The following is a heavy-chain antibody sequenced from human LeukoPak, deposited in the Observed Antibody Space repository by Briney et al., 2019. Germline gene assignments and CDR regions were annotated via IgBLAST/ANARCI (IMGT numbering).Heavy chain of an antibody. V-gene: IGHV4-61*01. J-gene: IGHJ6*02. CDR1: GGSVSSGSYY. Sequence: SETLSLTCTVSGGSVSSGSYYWSWIRQPPGKGLEWIGYIYYSGSTNYNPSLKSRVTITVGTSKNQFSLKLRSVTAADTAVYYCARARCSSTSCYVHYGMDVWGQGTTVTVSS. D-gene: IGHD2-2*01. CDR2: IYYSGST. CDR3: ARARCSSTSCYVHYGMDV.